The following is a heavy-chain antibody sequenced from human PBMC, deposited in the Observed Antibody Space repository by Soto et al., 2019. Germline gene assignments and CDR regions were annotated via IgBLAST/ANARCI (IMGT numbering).Heavy chain of an antibody. J-gene: IGHJ4*02. V-gene: IGHV1-46*01. D-gene: IGHD1-26*01. CDR1: GYTFTSYY. Sequence: QVQLVQSGAEVKKPGASVKVSCKASGYTFTSYYMHWVRQAPGQGLAWMGIINPSGGSTSYAQKFQGRVTMTRDTSTSTVYMELSSLRSEDTAVYYCARGDRMGATNWAFDYWGQGTLVTVSS. CDR2: INPSGGST. CDR3: ARGDRMGATNWAFDY.